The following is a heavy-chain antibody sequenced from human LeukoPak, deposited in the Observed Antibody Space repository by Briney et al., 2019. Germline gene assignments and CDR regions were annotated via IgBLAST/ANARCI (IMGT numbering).Heavy chain of an antibody. CDR1: GFTFSSYA. V-gene: IGHV3-23*01. CDR2: ISGSGDST. CDR3: AKQAFSSGWYFDF. J-gene: IGHJ4*02. D-gene: IGHD6-19*01. Sequence: PGGSLRLSCAASGFTFSSYAMSWVRQAPGEGLEWVSAISGSGDSTFYADSERGRFTISRDNSKNTLYLQMNSLRAEDTAVYYCAKQAFSSGWYFDFWGQGTLVTVSS.